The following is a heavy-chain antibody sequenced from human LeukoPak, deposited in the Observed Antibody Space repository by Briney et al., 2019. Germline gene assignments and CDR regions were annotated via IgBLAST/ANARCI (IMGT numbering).Heavy chain of an antibody. CDR3: ARGPSSQFRTDY. J-gene: IGHJ4*02. CDR1: GFTFSTYS. CDR2: IGRSSSPI. V-gene: IGHV3-48*01. D-gene: IGHD2-2*01. Sequence: PGGSLRLSCAASGFTFSTYSMNWVRQAPGKGLEWVSYIGRSSSPIYYADSVKGRFTISRDNAKNSLYLQMNGLRAEDTAVHYCARGPSSQFRTDYWGQGTLVTVSS.